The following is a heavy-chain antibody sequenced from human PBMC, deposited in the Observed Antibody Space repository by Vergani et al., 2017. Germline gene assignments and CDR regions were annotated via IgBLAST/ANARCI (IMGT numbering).Heavy chain of an antibody. CDR3: AKETRMLTGYYRDL. D-gene: IGHD3-9*01. V-gene: IGHV3-23*01. CDR2: ISGSGGST. J-gene: IGHJ5*02. CDR1: GFTFSSYA. Sequence: EVQLLESGGGLVQPGGSLRLSCAASGFTFSSYAMSWVRQASGKGLEWVSGISGSGGSTNYGDYVKGRFSISRDNSKNTLYLQMNTLRAEDTAVYYCAKETRMLTGYYRDLWGQGTLVTVSS.